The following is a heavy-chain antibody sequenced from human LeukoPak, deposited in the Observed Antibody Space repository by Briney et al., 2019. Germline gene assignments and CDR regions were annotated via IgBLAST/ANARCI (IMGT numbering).Heavy chain of an antibody. Sequence: ASVKVSCKASGDTFTSYAINWVRQAPGQGLEWMGWINTNTGNPTYVQGFTGRFVFSLDTSVSTAYLQISSLKSEDTAVYYCARGNYDILTGPNNWFDPWGRGTLVTVSS. D-gene: IGHD3-9*01. CDR1: GDTFTSYA. CDR3: ARGNYDILTGPNNWFDP. V-gene: IGHV7-4-1*02. J-gene: IGHJ5*02. CDR2: INTNTGNP.